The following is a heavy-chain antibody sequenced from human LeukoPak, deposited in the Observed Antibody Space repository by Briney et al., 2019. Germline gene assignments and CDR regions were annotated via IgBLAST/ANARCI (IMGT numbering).Heavy chain of an antibody. CDR3: AAGEYYYDSSGYYPGFDY. V-gene: IGHV1-58*02. CDR2: IVVCSGNT. D-gene: IGHD3-22*01. CDR1: GFTFTSPA. J-gene: IGHJ4*02. Sequence: SVKVSCKASGFTFTSPAMQRVRQARGHRLEGLGWIVVCSGNTNYAQKFQERVTITRDTSTTTAYMERSSLRSEDTAVYYCAAGEYYYDSSGYYPGFDYWGQGTLVTVSS.